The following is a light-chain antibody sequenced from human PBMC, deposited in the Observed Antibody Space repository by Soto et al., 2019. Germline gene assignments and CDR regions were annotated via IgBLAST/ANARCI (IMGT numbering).Light chain of an antibody. CDR1: QSVNDY. J-gene: IGKJ2*01. CDR3: QHRGRWPRS. CDR2: GAS. Sequence: EIVLTQSPATLSLSPGDRATLSCRASQSVNDYLAWYQQKPGQAPRLLIYGASNRATGIPLRFSGSGSGTDFTLTISSLEPEDFAVYYCQHRGRWPRSFGQGTKLEIK. V-gene: IGKV3-11*01.